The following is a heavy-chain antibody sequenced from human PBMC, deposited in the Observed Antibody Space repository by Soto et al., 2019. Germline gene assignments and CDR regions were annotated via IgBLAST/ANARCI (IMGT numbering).Heavy chain of an antibody. V-gene: IGHV1-2*02. D-gene: IGHD5-12*01. Sequence: QVQLVQSGAEVTKPGASVKVSCKASGYTFIGYYLHWVRQAPGQGLVGVGWINPNSGVTNQAQKFQGRGTMARDRAISTAYLELSRLASDDTAIYCCARDAVSTIGAFDYWGQGTLVTVSS. CDR1: GYTFIGYY. J-gene: IGHJ4*02. CDR2: INPNSGVT. CDR3: ARDAVSTIGAFDY.